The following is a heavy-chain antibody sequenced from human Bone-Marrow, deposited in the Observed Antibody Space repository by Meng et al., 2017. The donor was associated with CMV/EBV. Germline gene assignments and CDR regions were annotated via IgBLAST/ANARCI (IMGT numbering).Heavy chain of an antibody. D-gene: IGHD3-22*01. V-gene: IGHV3-53*01. CDR2: IYSGGST. CDR3: ARSTRYYYDSSGYSKALFDY. Sequence: GESLKTSCAASGFTVSSNCMGWVRQAPGKGLEWVSVIYSGGSTYYADSVKGRFTISRDNSKNTLYLQMNSLRAEDTAVYYCARSTRYYYDSSGYSKALFDYWGQGTLVTVS. CDR1: GFTVSSNC. J-gene: IGHJ4*02.